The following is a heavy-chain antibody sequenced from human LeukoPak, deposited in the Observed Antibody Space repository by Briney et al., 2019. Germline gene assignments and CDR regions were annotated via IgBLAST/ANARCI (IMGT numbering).Heavy chain of an antibody. J-gene: IGHJ4*02. V-gene: IGHV3-23*01. Sequence: GGSLRLSCAASGFTFSSYAMSWARQAPGKGLEWVSAISGSGGGTYYADSVKGRFTISRDNSKNTLYLQMNSLSTEDTAVYYCAKTTTGYSSGRYPGWPVDYWGQGTLVTVSS. CDR2: ISGSGGGT. CDR1: GFTFSSYA. CDR3: AKTTTGYSSGRYPGWPVDY. D-gene: IGHD6-19*01.